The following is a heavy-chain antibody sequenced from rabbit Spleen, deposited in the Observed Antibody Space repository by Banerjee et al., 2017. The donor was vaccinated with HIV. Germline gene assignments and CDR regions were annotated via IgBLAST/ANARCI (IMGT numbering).Heavy chain of an antibody. J-gene: IGHJ4*01. CDR1: GFSFSNKSY. CDR3: AGDLTGVISWDFGW. CDR2: IDAGSGKA. D-gene: IGHD4-2*01. Sequence: QEQLVESGGGLVKPEGSLKLSCTASGFSFSNKSYMCWVRQAPGKGLEWIACIDAGSGKAFYAWWAEGLFTFTNTSSTTVTLQVTSLAAAATATFCSAGDLTGVISWDFGWWGPGTLVTVS. V-gene: IGHV1S45*01.